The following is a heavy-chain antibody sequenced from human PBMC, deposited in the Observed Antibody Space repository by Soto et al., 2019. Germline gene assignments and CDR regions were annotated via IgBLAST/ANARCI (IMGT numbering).Heavy chain of an antibody. V-gene: IGHV3-30*18. Sequence: QVQLVESGGGVVQPGRSLRLSCAASGFTFSSFGMHWVRQAPGKGLEWVAVASYDGSYKYYADSVKGRFTISRDNYKNTLYLQRHSLRAQYTAVYYCAKQRSVVATSPDFDYWGQGTLVTVSS. D-gene: IGHD5-12*01. CDR1: GFTFSSFG. J-gene: IGHJ4*02. CDR3: AKQRSVVATSPDFDY. CDR2: ASYDGSYK.